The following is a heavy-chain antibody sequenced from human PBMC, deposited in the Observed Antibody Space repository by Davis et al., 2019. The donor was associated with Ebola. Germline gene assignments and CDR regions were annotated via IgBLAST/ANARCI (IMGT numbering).Heavy chain of an antibody. V-gene: IGHV3-53*01. D-gene: IGHD4-17*01. CDR2: IYSGGDT. CDR3: AKGRTVSLGLYYFYPMDV. CDR1: GFTFSSYG. Sequence: GESLKISCAASGFTFSSYGMHWVRQAPGKGLEWVSVIYSGGDTYYTDSVKGRFTISRDNSKNMLYLQLSSLTPEDSAVYYCAKGRTVSLGLYYFYPMDVWGQGTTVTVSS. J-gene: IGHJ6*02.